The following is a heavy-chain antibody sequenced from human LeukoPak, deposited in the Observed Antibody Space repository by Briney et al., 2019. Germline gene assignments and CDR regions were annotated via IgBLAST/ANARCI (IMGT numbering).Heavy chain of an antibody. CDR2: AYYRSTGNS. V-gene: IGHV6-1*01. D-gene: IGHD3-3*01. J-gene: IGHJ4*02. CDR1: GDSVSSNSGT. Sequence: QTLSLSFAISGDSVSSNSGTWNWIRQSPPTGLEWQGRAYYRSTGNSDYAASLKSRITINPDTFKNQFSLQLNSVTPEDTAVYYCARDRSARCWFDYWGQGTLVTVSS. CDR3: ARDRSARCWFDY.